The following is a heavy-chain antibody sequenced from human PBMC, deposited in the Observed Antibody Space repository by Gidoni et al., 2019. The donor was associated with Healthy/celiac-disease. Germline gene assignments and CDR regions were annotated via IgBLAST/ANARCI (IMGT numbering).Heavy chain of an antibody. Sequence: QVQLVESGGGVVQPGRSLRLSCAASGFPFSSYGMHWVRQAPGKGLEWVAVIWYDGSNKYYADSVKGRFTISRDNSKNTLYLQMNSLRAEDTAVYYCARVNSSSWYYYYYYYMDVWGKGTTVTVSS. J-gene: IGHJ6*03. CDR3: ARVNSSSWYYYYYYYMDV. CDR1: GFPFSSYG. CDR2: IWYDGSNK. D-gene: IGHD6-13*01. V-gene: IGHV3-33*01.